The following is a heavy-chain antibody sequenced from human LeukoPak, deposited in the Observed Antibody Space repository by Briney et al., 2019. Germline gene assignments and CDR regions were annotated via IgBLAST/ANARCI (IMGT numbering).Heavy chain of an antibody. CDR2: ITNDGSST. Sequence: GGSLRLSCAASGLTFSSHWMHWVRQAPGKGLVWVSRITNDGSSTTYADSVKGRFTISRDNSKNTLYLQMNSLRAEDTAVYYCASPPTGGWGLEHNYWGQGTLVTVSS. V-gene: IGHV3-74*01. J-gene: IGHJ4*02. CDR1: GLTFSSHW. D-gene: IGHD1/OR15-1a*01. CDR3: ASPPTGGWGLEHNY.